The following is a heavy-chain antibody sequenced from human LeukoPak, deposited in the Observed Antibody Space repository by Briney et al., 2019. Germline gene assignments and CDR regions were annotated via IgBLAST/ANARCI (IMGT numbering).Heavy chain of an antibody. CDR3: AREPKSQLLLDY. CDR2: INPYSGAI. V-gene: IGHV1-2*02. J-gene: IGHJ4*02. D-gene: IGHD2-2*01. Sequence: ASVKVSCKSSGFTFTVEYIYWVRQAPGQGLEWMGWINPYSGAINYAQKFQGRVTLTRDTSISTAYMELSRLTSGDTAVYYCAREPKSQLLLDYWGQGTLVTVSS. CDR1: GFTFTVEY.